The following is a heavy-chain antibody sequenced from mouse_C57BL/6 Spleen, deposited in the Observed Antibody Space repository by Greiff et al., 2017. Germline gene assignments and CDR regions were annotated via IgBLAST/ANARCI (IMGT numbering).Heavy chain of an antibody. V-gene: IGHV1-12*01. Sequence: QVQLKESGAELVRPGASVKMSCKASGYTFTSYNMHWVKQTPRQGLEWIGAIYPGNGDTSYNQKFKGKATLTVDKSSSTAYMQLSSLTSEDSAVYFCARSGSNQYYYAMDYWGQGTSVTVSS. CDR1: GYTFTSYN. D-gene: IGHD2-5*01. CDR3: ARSGSNQYYYAMDY. CDR2: IYPGNGDT. J-gene: IGHJ4*01.